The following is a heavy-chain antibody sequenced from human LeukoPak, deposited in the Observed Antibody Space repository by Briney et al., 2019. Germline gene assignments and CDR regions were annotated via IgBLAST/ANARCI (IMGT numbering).Heavy chain of an antibody. CDR2: ISSSNYI. D-gene: IGHD3-22*01. CDR1: GFTFTSYS. Sequence: GGSLRLSCAASGFTFTSYSMNWVRQAPGKGLEWVSSISSSNYIYYADSVKGRFTISRDNAKNSLYLQMNSLRAEDTAVYYCARANYYDISGYDYWGQGTLVTVSS. J-gene: IGHJ4*02. V-gene: IGHV3-21*01. CDR3: ARANYYDISGYDY.